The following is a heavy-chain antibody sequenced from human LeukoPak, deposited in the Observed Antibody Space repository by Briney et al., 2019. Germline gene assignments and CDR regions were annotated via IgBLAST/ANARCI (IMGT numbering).Heavy chain of an antibody. Sequence: ASVKVSCKASGYTFTGYYMHWVRQAPGQGLEWMGRINPNSGGTNYAQKFQGRVTMTRDTSISTAYMELSRLRSDDTAVYYCAREGVGMATTFDPWGQGTLVTVSS. V-gene: IGHV1-2*06. CDR1: GYTFTGYY. CDR3: AREGVGMATTFDP. CDR2: INPNSGGT. J-gene: IGHJ5*02. D-gene: IGHD5-24*01.